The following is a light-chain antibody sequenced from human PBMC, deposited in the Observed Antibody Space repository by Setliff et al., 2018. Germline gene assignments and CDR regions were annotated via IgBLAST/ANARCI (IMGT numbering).Light chain of an antibody. Sequence: QSVLTQPASVSGSPGQSIAISCTGTSSDVGGSNHVSWYQQYPDKAPRLILFDVTNRPSGVSDRFSGSKSGNTASLIISGLQAEDDADYYCCSHTRTLNPFVFGTGTRSPS. CDR1: SSDVGGSNH. CDR2: DVT. J-gene: IGLJ1*01. V-gene: IGLV2-14*03. CDR3: CSHTRTLNPFV.